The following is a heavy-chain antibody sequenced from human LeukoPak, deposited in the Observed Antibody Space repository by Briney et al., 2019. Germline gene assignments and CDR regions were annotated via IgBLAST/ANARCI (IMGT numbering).Heavy chain of an antibody. D-gene: IGHD2-2*01. V-gene: IGHV4-59*01. CDR2: TYYSGST. CDR3: ARGRGYCSSTSCSRVGMDV. J-gene: IGHJ6*02. Sequence: SETLSLTCTVSGGSISSYYWSWIRQPLGKGLEWIGYTYYSGSTNYNPSLKSRVTISVDTSKNQFSLKLSSVTAADTAVYYCARGRGYCSSTSCSRVGMDVWGQGTTVTVSS. CDR1: GGSISSYY.